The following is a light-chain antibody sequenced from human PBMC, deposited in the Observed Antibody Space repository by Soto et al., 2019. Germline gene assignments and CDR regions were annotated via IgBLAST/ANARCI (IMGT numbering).Light chain of an antibody. J-gene: IGKJ3*01. V-gene: IGKV3-11*01. CDR3: QQRYHWPPFT. CDR2: DVS. CDR1: QSISNY. Sequence: EIVLTQSPATLSLSPGERATLSCRARQSISNYLAWYQQKPGQSPRLLIYDVSNRATGIPARFSGSGSGTDFTLTISSLEPEDFAVYYCQQRYHWPPFTFGPGTKVDIK.